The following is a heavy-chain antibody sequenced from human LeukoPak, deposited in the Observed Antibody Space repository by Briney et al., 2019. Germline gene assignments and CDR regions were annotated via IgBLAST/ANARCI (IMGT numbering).Heavy chain of an antibody. D-gene: IGHD3-16*01. J-gene: IGHJ4*02. CDR1: GFTFTSYG. CDR2: IWYDGRKE. Sequence: GGSLRLSCAASGFTFTSYGMHWVRQAPGKGLEWVALIWYDGRKEYYADSVKGRFTLSSDSSRNTVYFQLNNLRVEDTAIYYCAKASWVSSTDAVRWGQGTLVTVSS. V-gene: IGHV3-33*06. CDR3: AKASWVSSTDAVR.